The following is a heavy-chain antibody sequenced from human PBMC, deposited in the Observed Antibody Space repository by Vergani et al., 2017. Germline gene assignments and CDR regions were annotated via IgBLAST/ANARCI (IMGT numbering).Heavy chain of an antibody. J-gene: IGHJ4*02. V-gene: IGHV3-30-3*01. CDR2: ISYDGSNK. CDR1: GFTFSSYA. D-gene: IGHD6-13*01. CDR3: ASQSSAAGD. Sequence: QVQLVESGGGVVQPGRSLRLSCAASGFTFSSYAMHWVRQAPGKGLEWVAVISYDGSNKYYADSVKGRFTISRDNSKNTLYLQMNSLRAEDTAVYYCASQSSAAGDWGQGTLVTVSS.